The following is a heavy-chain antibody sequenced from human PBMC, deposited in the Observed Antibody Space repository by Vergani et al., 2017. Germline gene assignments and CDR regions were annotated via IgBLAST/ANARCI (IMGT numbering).Heavy chain of an antibody. CDR2: IRYDGSSE. V-gene: IGHV3-30*02. CDR1: GFTLNTYG. Sequence: QVQILQSGGGVVQPGGSLRLSCTLSGFTLNTYGIHWVRQAPGKGLEWVSFIRYDGSSEDYGDSVKGRFTISREKSQNTVNLQMNSLRTEDTAVYFCANSVSAGNVGVAYFGMDVWGRGTTVTVSS. J-gene: IGHJ6*02. CDR3: ANSVSAGNVGVAYFGMDV. D-gene: IGHD1-26*01.